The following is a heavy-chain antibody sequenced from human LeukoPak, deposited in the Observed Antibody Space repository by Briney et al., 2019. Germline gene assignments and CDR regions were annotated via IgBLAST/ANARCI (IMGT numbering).Heavy chain of an antibody. CDR3: AKDGGGWYTSGWYYFDY. CDR2: IKQDGSEK. V-gene: IGHV3-7*03. CDR1: GFTFSSYW. J-gene: IGHJ4*02. D-gene: IGHD6-19*01. Sequence: GGSLRLSCAASGFTFSSYWMSWVRQAPGKGLEWVANIKQDGSEKYYVDSVKGRFTISRDNAKNSLYLQMNSLRAEDTAVYYCAKDGGGWYTSGWYYFDYWGRGTLVTVSS.